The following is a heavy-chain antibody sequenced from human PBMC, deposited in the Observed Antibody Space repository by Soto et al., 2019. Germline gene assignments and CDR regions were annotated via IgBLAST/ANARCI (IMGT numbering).Heavy chain of an antibody. J-gene: IGHJ6*02. CDR1: GGTFSSYA. CDR3: ARGDCSGGSCYSFHYGMDV. V-gene: IGHV1-69*12. Sequence: QVQLVQSGAEVKKPGSSVKVSCKASGGTFSSYAISWVRQAPGQGLEWMGGIIPVFGTANYAQKFQGRVTITADESTSPAYMELSSLRSEDTAVYYCARGDCSGGSCYSFHYGMDVWGQGTTVTVSS. CDR2: IIPVFGTA. D-gene: IGHD2-15*01.